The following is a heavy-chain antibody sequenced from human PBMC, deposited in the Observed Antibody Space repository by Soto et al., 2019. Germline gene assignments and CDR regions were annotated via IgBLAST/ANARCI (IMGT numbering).Heavy chain of an antibody. J-gene: IGHJ4*02. D-gene: IGHD4-17*01. CDR2: ISGYKGKR. CDR1: GYRLTMYS. Sequence: GASVKVSCKASGYRLTMYSISWVRQAPGQGLEWMGWISGYKGKRNYVEKFQGRVTMTTDTSTSTAYMDLKSLRSDDTAVYYCARRYGDPSSSTGFDFWGQGTLVTVSS. CDR3: ARRYGDPSSSTGFDF. V-gene: IGHV1-18*04.